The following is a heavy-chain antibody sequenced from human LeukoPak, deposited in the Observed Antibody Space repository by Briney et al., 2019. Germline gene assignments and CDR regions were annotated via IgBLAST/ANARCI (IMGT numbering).Heavy chain of an antibody. CDR3: ARARMIVVVDAFDI. D-gene: IGHD3-22*01. V-gene: IGHV1-2*02. Sequence: ASVKVSCKASGYTFTGYYMLWVRQAPGQGLEWMGWINPNSGGTNYAQKFQGRVTMTRDTSISTAYMELSRLRSDDTAVYYCARARMIVVVDAFDIWGQGTMVTVSS. J-gene: IGHJ3*02. CDR2: INPNSGGT. CDR1: GYTFTGYY.